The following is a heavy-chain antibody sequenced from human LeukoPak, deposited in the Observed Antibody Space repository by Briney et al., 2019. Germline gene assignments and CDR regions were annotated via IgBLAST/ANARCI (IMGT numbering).Heavy chain of an antibody. J-gene: IGHJ4*02. CDR1: GFAFNSYG. D-gene: IGHD6-19*01. CDR2: ISYDGSIK. V-gene: IGHV3-30*19. CDR3: ARDPLAVAGTAYLDY. Sequence: PGRSLRLSCAASGFAFNSYGMHWVRQAPGKGLEWVAVISYDGSIKYYADSVQGRFTISRDNSKNTLYLQMNSLRAEDTAVYYCARDPLAVAGTAYLDYWGQGTLVTVSS.